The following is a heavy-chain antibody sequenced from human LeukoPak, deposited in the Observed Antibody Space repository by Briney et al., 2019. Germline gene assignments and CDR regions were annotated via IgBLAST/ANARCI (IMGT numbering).Heavy chain of an antibody. CDR3: ARDREATGPPYYFDY. D-gene: IGHD5-12*01. CDR2: ISSSSSYI. V-gene: IGHV3-21*01. Sequence: GGSLRLSCAASGFTFSSYSMNWVRQAPGKGLEWVSSISSSSSYIYYADSVKGRFTISRDNAKNSLYLQMNSLRAEDTAVYYCARDREATGPPYYFDYWGQGTLVTVSS. J-gene: IGHJ4*02. CDR1: GFTFSSYS.